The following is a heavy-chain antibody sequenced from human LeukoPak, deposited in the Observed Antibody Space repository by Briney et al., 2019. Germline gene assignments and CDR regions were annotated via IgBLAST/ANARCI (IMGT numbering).Heavy chain of an antibody. CDR2: ISSGGST. D-gene: IGHD6-13*01. CDR3: ARVPLRYSSSWYGGDMDDY. V-gene: IGHV3-53*01. CDR1: GFTVSSNY. Sequence: GGSLRLSCAASGFTVSSNYMSWVRQAPGKGLEWVSVISSGGSTYYADSVKGRFTISRDNSKNTLYLQMNSLRAEDTAVYYCARVPLRYSSSWYGGDMDDYWGQGTLVTVSS. J-gene: IGHJ4*02.